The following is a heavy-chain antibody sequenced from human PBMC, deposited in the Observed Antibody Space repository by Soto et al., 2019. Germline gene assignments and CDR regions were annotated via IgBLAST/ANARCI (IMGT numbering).Heavy chain of an antibody. CDR1: GYTFTGYY. CDR3: ARDPGIAVAAPLYYFDY. J-gene: IGHJ4*02. D-gene: IGHD6-19*01. CDR2: INPNSGGT. V-gene: IGHV1-2*04. Sequence: GASVEVSCKASGYTFTGYYMHWVRQAPGQGLEWMGWINPNSGGTNYAQKFQGWVTMTRDTSISTAYMELSRLRSDDTAVYYCARDPGIAVAAPLYYFDYWGQGTLVTVSS.